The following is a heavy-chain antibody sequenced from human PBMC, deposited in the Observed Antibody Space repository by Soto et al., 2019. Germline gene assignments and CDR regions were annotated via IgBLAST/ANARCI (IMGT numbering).Heavy chain of an antibody. J-gene: IGHJ4*02. CDR2: INHSGST. Sequence: PSETLSLTCAVYGGSFSGYYWSWIRQPPGKGLEWIGEINHSGSTNYNPSLKSRVTISVDTSKNQFSRKLSSVTAADTAVYYCVRAQSYYYDSSGYYVYFDYWGQGTLVTVSS. CDR3: VRAQSYYYDSSGYYVYFDY. CDR1: GGSFSGYY. D-gene: IGHD3-22*01. V-gene: IGHV4-34*01.